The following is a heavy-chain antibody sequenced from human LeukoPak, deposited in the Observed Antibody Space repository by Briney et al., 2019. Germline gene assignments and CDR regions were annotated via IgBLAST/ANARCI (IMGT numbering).Heavy chain of an antibody. CDR3: AKDHDYGDYRSYFDY. CDR2: ISYDGSNK. Sequence: GGSLRLSCAASGFTFSSEWMHWVRQAPGKGLEWVAVISYDGSNKYYADSVKGRFTISRDNSKSTLYLQMNSLRAEDTAVYYCAKDHDYGDYRSYFDYWGQGTLVTVSS. CDR1: GFTFSSEW. V-gene: IGHV3-30*18. J-gene: IGHJ4*02. D-gene: IGHD4-17*01.